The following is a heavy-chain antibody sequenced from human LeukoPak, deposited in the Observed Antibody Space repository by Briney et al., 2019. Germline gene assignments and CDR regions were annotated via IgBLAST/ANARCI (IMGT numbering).Heavy chain of an antibody. CDR3: ARPNKGRFDAFDI. V-gene: IGHV3-48*04. CDR2: ISSSGSTI. D-gene: IGHD3-3*01. CDR1: GFTFSSYS. Sequence: PGGSLRLSCAASGFTFSSYSMNWVRQAPGKGLEWVSYISSSGSTIYYADSVKGRFTISRDNAKNSLYLQMNSLRAEDTAVYYCARPNKGRFDAFDIWGQGTMVTVSS. J-gene: IGHJ3*02.